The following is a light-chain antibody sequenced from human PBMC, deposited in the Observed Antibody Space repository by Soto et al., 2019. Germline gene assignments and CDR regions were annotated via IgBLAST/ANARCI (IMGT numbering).Light chain of an antibody. V-gene: IGKV1-16*02. CDR3: QQYKSYPLT. Sequence: DIQMTQSPSSLSAYVGDRVTITCRAIQGSSNCLAWFQQKPGKAPKSLIYDASSLQSGIPSKFSGSGSGTDFTLTISSRQPEDFATYYCQQYKSYPLTFGGGTKVEIK. J-gene: IGKJ4*01. CDR2: DAS. CDR1: QGSSNC.